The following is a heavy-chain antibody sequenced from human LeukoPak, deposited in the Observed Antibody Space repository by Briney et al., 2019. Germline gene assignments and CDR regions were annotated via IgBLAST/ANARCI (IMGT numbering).Heavy chain of an antibody. J-gene: IGHJ4*02. CDR2: ISGSGGST. Sequence: GGSLRLSCAASGFTFSSYAMSWVRQAPGKGLEWVSAISGSGGSTYYADSVKGRFTISRDNSKNTLYLQMNSLRAEDTAVYYCAKDAGRDGYHIPYFPLDYWGQGTLVTVSS. V-gene: IGHV3-23*01. CDR1: GFTFSSYA. D-gene: IGHD5-24*01. CDR3: AKDAGRDGYHIPYFPLDY.